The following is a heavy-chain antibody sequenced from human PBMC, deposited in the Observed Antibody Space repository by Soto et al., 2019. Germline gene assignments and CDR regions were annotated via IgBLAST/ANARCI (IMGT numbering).Heavy chain of an antibody. CDR3: AWGGNPSPYYYYYYGMDV. Sequence: SETLSLTCTVSGGSISSYYWSWIRQPPGKGLEWIGYIYYSGSTNYNPSLKSRVTISVDTSKNQSSLKLSSVTAADTAVYYCAWGGNPSPYYYYYYGMDVWGQGTTVTVSS. CDR1: GGSISSYY. J-gene: IGHJ6*02. CDR2: IYYSGST. V-gene: IGHV4-59*08. D-gene: IGHD2-15*01.